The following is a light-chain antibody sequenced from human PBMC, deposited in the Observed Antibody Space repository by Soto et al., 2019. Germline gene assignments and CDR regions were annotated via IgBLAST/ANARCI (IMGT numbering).Light chain of an antibody. CDR2: DAS. Sequence: DIQMTQSPSTLSASVGDRVTITCRASQSISSWLAWYQQKPGKAPKLLIYDASSLESGVPSSFSGSGSGTEFTLTLSSLQPDDFATYYCQQYNSYSTFGQGTKVEIK. J-gene: IGKJ1*01. CDR1: QSISSW. V-gene: IGKV1-5*01. CDR3: QQYNSYST.